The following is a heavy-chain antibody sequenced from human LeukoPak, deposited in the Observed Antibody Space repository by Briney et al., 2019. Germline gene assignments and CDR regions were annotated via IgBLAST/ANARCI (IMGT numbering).Heavy chain of an antibody. Sequence: SETLSLTCAVYGGSFSGYSWSWIRQPPGKGLEWVGEMIHSGSTNYNPSLKSRVTISVDTSKNQFSLKVSSVTAADTAVYYCARDDCSSTSCYNGWGQGTLVTVSS. V-gene: IGHV4-34*12. CDR2: MIHSGST. J-gene: IGHJ4*02. CDR1: GGSFSGYS. CDR3: ARDDCSSTSCYNG. D-gene: IGHD2-2*02.